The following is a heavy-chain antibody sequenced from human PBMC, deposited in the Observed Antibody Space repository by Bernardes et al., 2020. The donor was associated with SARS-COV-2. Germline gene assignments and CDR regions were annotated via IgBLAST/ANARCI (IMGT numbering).Heavy chain of an antibody. CDR3: ARTRGSKIDY. J-gene: IGHJ4*02. CDR2: IDWDDDE. CDR1: GFSLTTRGMC. Sequence: SGPTLVKPTQTLTLTCTFSGFSLTTRGMCVSWIRQPPGKALEWLARIDWDDDEYYSTSLQTRLTISKDTPKNQVVLTMTNMDPVDTATYYCARTRGSKIDYWGQGTLVTVSS. V-gene: IGHV2-70*11. D-gene: IGHD4-4*01.